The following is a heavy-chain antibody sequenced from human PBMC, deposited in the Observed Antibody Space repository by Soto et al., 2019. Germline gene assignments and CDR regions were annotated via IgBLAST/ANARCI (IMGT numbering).Heavy chain of an antibody. Sequence: PGGSLRLSCAASGFTFSSYAMSWVRQAPGKGLEWVSAISGSGGSTYYADSVKGRFTISRDNSKNSLYLQMNSLRAEDTALYYCAKLLGYSYGSDRNGMDVWGQGTTVTVSS. J-gene: IGHJ6*02. V-gene: IGHV3-23*01. D-gene: IGHD5-18*01. CDR1: GFTFSSYA. CDR2: ISGSGGST. CDR3: AKLLGYSYGSDRNGMDV.